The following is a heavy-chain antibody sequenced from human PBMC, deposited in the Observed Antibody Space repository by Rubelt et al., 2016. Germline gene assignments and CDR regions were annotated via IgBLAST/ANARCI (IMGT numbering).Heavy chain of an antibody. Sequence: QVQLQESGPGLVKSSETLSLTCTVSGYSISSGHYWGWIRQPPGKGLEWIGIIYHSGSTYYNPSLKRRITIIVDTSKSQFSLKLSSVTAADTAVYYCARLIIATHPDYWGQGTLVTVSS. CDR1: GYSISSGHY. CDR3: ARLIIATHPDY. CDR2: IYHSGST. D-gene: IGHD2-15*01. V-gene: IGHV4-38-2*02. J-gene: IGHJ4*02.